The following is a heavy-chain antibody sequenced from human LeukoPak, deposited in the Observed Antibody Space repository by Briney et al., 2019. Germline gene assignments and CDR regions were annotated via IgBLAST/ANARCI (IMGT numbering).Heavy chain of an antibody. CDR1: GGSISNYY. CDR3: ARGTGLFDY. Sequence: PSETLSLTCTVSGGSISNYYWTWIRQPAGKGLEWIGHIYTDGSTNSNPSLKSRVTLSVDTSKSHFSLKLISVTAADTAVYYCARGTGLFDYWGQGTLVTVSS. V-gene: IGHV4-4*07. J-gene: IGHJ4*02. CDR2: IYTDGST.